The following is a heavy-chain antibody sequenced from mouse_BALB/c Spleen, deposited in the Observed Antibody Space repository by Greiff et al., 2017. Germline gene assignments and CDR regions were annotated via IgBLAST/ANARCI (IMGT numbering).Heavy chain of an antibody. J-gene: IGHJ4*01. CDR2: INPSNGGT. Sequence: QVQLKQSGAELVKPGASVKLSCKASGYTFTSYYMYWVKQRPGQGLEWIGEINPSNGGTNFNEKFKSKATLTVDKSSSTAYMQLSSLTSEDSAVYYCTRDYYGSSKAMDYWGQGTSVTVSS. CDR1: GYTFTSYY. D-gene: IGHD1-1*01. CDR3: TRDYYGSSKAMDY. V-gene: IGHV1S81*02.